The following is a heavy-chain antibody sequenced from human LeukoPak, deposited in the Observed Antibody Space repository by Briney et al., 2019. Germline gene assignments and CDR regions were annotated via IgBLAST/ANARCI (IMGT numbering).Heavy chain of an antibody. V-gene: IGHV1-69*17. CDR3: ARDRQTSDYECWSRLYSMVV. D-gene: IGHD3-3*01. Sequence: GASLKVSCKASGGTFSSYAISWVRQAPGQGLEWMGWIIPIFGIANYAQTLQGRVTITADKSTSTAYMELSSLRSEDTAVYSCARDRQTSDYECWSRLYSMVVWGQGATVTASS. CDR1: GGTFSSYA. CDR2: IIPIFGIA. J-gene: IGHJ6*02.